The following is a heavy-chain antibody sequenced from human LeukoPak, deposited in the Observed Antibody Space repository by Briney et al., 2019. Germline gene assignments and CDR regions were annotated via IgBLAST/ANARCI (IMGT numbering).Heavy chain of an antibody. CDR3: AGTYYYGSGSYTPQYYYYGMDV. CDR1: GGTFSSYA. Sequence: SVKVSFKSSGGTFSSYAISWVRQAPGQGLEWMGMIIPMFGIANYAQKFQGRVTITADKSTSTAYIELSSLRSEDTAVYYCAGTYYYGSGSYTPQYYYYGMDVWGQGTTVTVSS. D-gene: IGHD3-10*01. CDR2: IIPMFGIA. J-gene: IGHJ6*02. V-gene: IGHV1-69*04.